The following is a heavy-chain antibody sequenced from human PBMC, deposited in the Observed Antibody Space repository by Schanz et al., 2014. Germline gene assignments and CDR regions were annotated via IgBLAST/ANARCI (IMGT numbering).Heavy chain of an antibody. Sequence: EIHLVESGGGLVMPGGSLRLSCAASGFSISDHTMRWDRQAPGKGLEPVSVTYLGGNTDYADSVKGRFTISRDDSKNTLHLQMNSLRSEDTAIYFCARDQASTHWGQGTPVTVSS. CDR2: TYLGGNT. CDR1: GFSISDHT. CDR3: ARDQASTH. V-gene: IGHV3-66*01. J-gene: IGHJ4*02.